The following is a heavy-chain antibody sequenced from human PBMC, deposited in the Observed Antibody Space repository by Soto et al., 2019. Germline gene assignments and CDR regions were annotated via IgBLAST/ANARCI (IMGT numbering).Heavy chain of an antibody. CDR2: ISAYNGNT. V-gene: IGHV1-18*01. CDR1: GYTFSSYG. J-gene: IGHJ4*02. Sequence: QVQLMQSGGEVKSPGASVKVSCKASGYTFSSYGITWVRQAPGQGLEWMGWISAYNGNTDYAQNLQDRVTMTTDTSTSTAYMEVRRLRSDDTAVYYCARTVTIFGKVTRFDHWGQGTLVTVPS. CDR3: ARTVTIFGKVTRFDH. D-gene: IGHD3-3*01.